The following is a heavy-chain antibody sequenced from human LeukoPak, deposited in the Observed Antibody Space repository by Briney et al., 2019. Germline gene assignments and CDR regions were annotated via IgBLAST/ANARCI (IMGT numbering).Heavy chain of an antibody. Sequence: PSETLSLTCIVSGDSISTDHWSWIRQSPGKGLEWIGYINYSGNSEYNPSLKSRVTISVDRSKNQVSLKMRSVTAADTAVYYCARLDCISDTCYNYWALGALVTVSP. V-gene: IGHV4-59*08. CDR3: ARLDCISDTCYNY. CDR2: INYSGNS. D-gene: IGHD2-21*01. CDR1: GDSISTDH. J-gene: IGHJ4*02.